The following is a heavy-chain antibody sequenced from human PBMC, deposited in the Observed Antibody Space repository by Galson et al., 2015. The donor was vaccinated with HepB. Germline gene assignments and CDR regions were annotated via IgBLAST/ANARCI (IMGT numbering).Heavy chain of an antibody. CDR3: AREWGIAARLARAFDI. J-gene: IGHJ3*02. D-gene: IGHD6-6*01. V-gene: IGHV1-69*10. Sequence: VKVSCKASGGSFSSYIITWVRQAPGQGLEWMGRIIPMFEIANYAQKFQGRVTITADKSTNTAYMELSSLRSEDTAVYFCAREWGIAARLARAFDIWGRGTMVTVSS. CDR1: GGSFSSYI. CDR2: IIPMFEIA.